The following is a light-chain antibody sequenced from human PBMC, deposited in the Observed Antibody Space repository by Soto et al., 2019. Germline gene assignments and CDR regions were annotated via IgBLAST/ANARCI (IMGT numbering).Light chain of an antibody. V-gene: IGKV3-15*01. CDR1: LSVISN. CDR2: SAS. J-gene: IGKJ1*01. Sequence: EIVMTQSPGTLSVSPGERATLSCRASLSVISNLAWYQQRPGQAPRLLIYSASTGATGIPARFSGSGSGTEFTLTISSLQSGDAAVYYCQQYYEWPRGTFGQGTKVDIK. CDR3: QQYYEWPRGT.